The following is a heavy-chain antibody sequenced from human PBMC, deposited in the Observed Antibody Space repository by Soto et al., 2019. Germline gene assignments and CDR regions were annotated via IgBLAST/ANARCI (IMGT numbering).Heavy chain of an antibody. Sequence: ETLSLTFAVYGGSFSGYYWSWIRRPPGKGLEWIGEINHSGSTNYNPSLKSRVTISVDTSKNQFSLKLSSVTAADTAVYYCARGGFVLWFGEFLFYGMDVWGQGTTVTVSS. D-gene: IGHD3-10*01. CDR2: INHSGST. V-gene: IGHV4-34*01. CDR1: GGSFSGYY. CDR3: ARGGFVLWFGEFLFYGMDV. J-gene: IGHJ6*02.